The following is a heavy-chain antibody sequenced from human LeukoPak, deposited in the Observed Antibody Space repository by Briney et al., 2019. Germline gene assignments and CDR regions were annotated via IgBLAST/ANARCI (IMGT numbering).Heavy chain of an antibody. D-gene: IGHD1-1*01. CDR3: TTFSYNFDY. CDR2: IKSKIDGGTT. CDR1: RFTFSNAW. V-gene: IGHV3-15*01. Sequence: GGSLRLSCAASRFTFSNAWMTWVRQAPGKGLEWVGLIKSKIDGGTTDNASPVKGRFTVSRDDSNNTLYLQMNSLKTEDTAVYYCTTFSYNFDYWGQGTLVTVSS. J-gene: IGHJ4*02.